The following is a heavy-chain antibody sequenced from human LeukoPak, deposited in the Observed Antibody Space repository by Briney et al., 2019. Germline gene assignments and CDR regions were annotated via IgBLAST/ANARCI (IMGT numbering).Heavy chain of an antibody. CDR3: ARSSYDYVWGSYRYNGPPNYYYYMDV. J-gene: IGHJ6*03. CDR2: INHSGST. Sequence: SETLSLTSAVYGGSFSGYHWSSIRQPPGKGLEWIGEINHSGSTNYNPSLKSRVTISVDTSKNQFSLKLSSVTAADTAVYYCARSSYDYVWGSYRYNGPPNYYYYMDVWGKGTTVTVSS. V-gene: IGHV4-34*01. D-gene: IGHD3-16*02. CDR1: GGSFSGYH.